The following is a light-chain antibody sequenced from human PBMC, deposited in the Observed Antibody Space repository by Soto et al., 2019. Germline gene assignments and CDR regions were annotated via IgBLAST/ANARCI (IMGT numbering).Light chain of an antibody. CDR2: LNSDGSH. V-gene: IGLV4-69*01. CDR3: QTWGQRLV. J-gene: IGLJ3*02. CDR1: SGHSSYA. Sequence: QSVLTQSPSASASLGASVKLTCTLSSGHSSYAIAWHQQQPEKGPRYLMKLNSDGSHSKGDGIPDRFSGSSSGAERYLTISSLQSEDEADYYCQTWGQRLVFGGGTKLTVL.